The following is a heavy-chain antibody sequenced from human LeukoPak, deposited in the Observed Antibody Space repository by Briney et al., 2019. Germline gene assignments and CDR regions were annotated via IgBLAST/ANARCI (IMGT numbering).Heavy chain of an antibody. CDR2: IKEDGTAK. J-gene: IGHJ3*02. V-gene: IGHV3-7*01. D-gene: IGHD5-12*01. CDR3: TRDSGYNAYDI. Sequence: GGSLRLSCAASGFTFSSSWMAWVRQAPGKGLEWVGNIKEDGTAKNYVVSVRGRFTISRDNAKNSLYLQMNSLRGEDTAVYYCTRDSGYNAYDIWGQGTMVTVSS. CDR1: GFTFSSSW.